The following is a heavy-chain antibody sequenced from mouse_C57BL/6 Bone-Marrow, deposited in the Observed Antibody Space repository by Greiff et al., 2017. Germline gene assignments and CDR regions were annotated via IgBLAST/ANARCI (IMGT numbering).Heavy chain of an antibody. D-gene: IGHD3-3*01. CDR3: AREGQGNAMDY. CDR2: INPGSGGT. CDR1: GYAFTNYL. Sequence: VQLQQSGAELVRPGTSVKVSCKASGYAFTNYLIEWVKQRPGQGLEWIGVINPGSGGTNYNEKFKGKATLTADKSSSTAYMQLSSLTSEDSAVYFCAREGQGNAMDYWGQGTSVTVSS. V-gene: IGHV1-54*01. J-gene: IGHJ4*01.